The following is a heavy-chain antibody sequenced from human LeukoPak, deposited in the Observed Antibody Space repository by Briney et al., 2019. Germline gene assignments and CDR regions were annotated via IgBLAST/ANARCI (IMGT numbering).Heavy chain of an antibody. J-gene: IGHJ3*02. CDR1: GYTFTGYY. CDR2: INPNSGGT. D-gene: IGHD3-22*01. Sequence: ASVKVSCKASGYTFTGYYMHWVRQAPGQGLEWMGWINPNSGGTNYAQKFQGRVTMTRDTSISTAYMELSRLRSDDTAVYYCARDSAPIDYYDSSGYYSGAFDIWGQGTMVTVSS. CDR3: ARDSAPIDYYDSSGYYSGAFDI. V-gene: IGHV1-2*02.